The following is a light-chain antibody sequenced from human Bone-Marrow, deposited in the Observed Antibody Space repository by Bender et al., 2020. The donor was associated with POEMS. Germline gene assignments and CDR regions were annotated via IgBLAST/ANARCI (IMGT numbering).Light chain of an antibody. V-gene: IGLV2-8*01. CDR1: NSDVAIYNY. CDR2: EVI. CDR3: QSYDNRLHGYV. J-gene: IGLJ1*01. Sequence: QSALTQPPSASGSPGQSVTISCTGINSDVAIYNYVSWYQHHPGKAPRLMIYEVIKRPSGVPDRFSGSKSGNTASLTVFGLQPEDEADYYCQSYDNRLHGYVFGTGTKVIVL.